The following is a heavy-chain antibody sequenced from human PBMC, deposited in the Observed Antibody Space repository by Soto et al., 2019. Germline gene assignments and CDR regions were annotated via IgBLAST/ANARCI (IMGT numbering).Heavy chain of an antibody. Sequence: QVTLKESGPVLVKPTETLTLRCTVSGLSITDSEMGVSWIRQPPGQPLEWIAHIDSSGEKSHRTFLTSRLAIAKDTYKSQIVLTMTNMDPADTATYYCARRHLAVAVSPWFDPWGQGIPVTVSS. CDR3: ARRHLAVAVSPWFDP. CDR1: GLSITDSEMG. V-gene: IGHV2-26*01. D-gene: IGHD6-19*01. J-gene: IGHJ5*02. CDR2: IDSSGEK.